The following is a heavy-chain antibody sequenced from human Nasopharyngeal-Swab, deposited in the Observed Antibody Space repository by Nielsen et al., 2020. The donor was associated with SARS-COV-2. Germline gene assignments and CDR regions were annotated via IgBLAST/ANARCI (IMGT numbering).Heavy chain of an antibody. CDR2: INWNSGLK. V-gene: IGHV3-9*01. CDR1: GFTFDDYA. D-gene: IGHD4-11*01. J-gene: IGHJ4*02. CDR3: ARGTADYSNPSFDY. Sequence: SLKISCAASGFTFDDYAMYWVRQRPGEGLEWVSGINWNSGLKGYADSVKGRFTISRDNARNSLYLLVNSLRSEDTALYYCARGTADYSNPSFDYWGQGTLVTVPS.